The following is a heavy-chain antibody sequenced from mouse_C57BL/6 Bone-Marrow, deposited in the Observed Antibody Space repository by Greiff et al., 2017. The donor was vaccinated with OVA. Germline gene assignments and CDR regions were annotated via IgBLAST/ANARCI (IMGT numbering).Heavy chain of an antibody. V-gene: IGHV5-17*01. CDR3: AWPVGGY. CDR2: ISSGSSTI. D-gene: IGHD1-1*02. CDR1: GFTFSDYG. Sequence: EVQGVESGGGLVKPGGSLKLSCAASGFTFSDYGMHWVRQAPEQGLVWVAYISSGSSTIDYAATVKGRFTISRDNATNTLFLKMTSLRAEDTAMYYCAWPVGGYWGQGTTLTVSA. J-gene: IGHJ2*01.